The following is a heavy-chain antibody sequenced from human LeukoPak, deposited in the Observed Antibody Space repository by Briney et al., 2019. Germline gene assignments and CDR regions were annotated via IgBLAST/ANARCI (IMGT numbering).Heavy chain of an antibody. Sequence: SETLSLTCTVSGGSISSSSYYWGWIRQPPGKGLEWIGSIYYSGTTYYNPSLKSRVTISADMSRNQFSLKLSSVTAADTAVYYCARDDSGWCFYWGQGTLVTVSS. D-gene: IGHD6-19*01. J-gene: IGHJ4*02. CDR2: IYYSGTT. CDR1: GGSISSSSYY. CDR3: ARDDSGWCFY. V-gene: IGHV4-39*07.